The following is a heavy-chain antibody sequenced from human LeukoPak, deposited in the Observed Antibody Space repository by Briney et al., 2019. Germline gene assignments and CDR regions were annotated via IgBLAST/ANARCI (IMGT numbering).Heavy chain of an antibody. CDR1: RFTFSNYC. J-gene: IGHJ4*02. D-gene: IGHD6-13*01. CDR2: IWFDGSNK. V-gene: IGHV3-33*01. Sequence: PGRSLRLSCAASRFTFSNYCMHWVRQAPGKGLEWVAVIWFDGSNKYYADSVKGRFTISRDNSKSTLFLLMNGLRAEDTAVYYCARDRSSWSPFYYFDYWGRGTLVTVSS. CDR3: ARDRSSWSPFYYFDY.